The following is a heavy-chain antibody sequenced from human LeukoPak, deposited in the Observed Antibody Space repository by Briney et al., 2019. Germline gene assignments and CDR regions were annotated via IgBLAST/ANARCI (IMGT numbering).Heavy chain of an antibody. CDR2: IRYDGSNK. CDR1: GFTFSSYG. V-gene: IGHV3-30*02. CDR3: AKDLVVPAATFDY. D-gene: IGHD2-2*01. J-gene: IGHJ4*02. Sequence: GGSLRLSCAASGFTFSSYGMHWVRQAPGKGLEWVAFIRYDGSNKYYADSVKGRFTISRDNSKNTLYLQMNSLRAEDTAVYYCAKDLVVPAATFDYWGQGTLVTVSS.